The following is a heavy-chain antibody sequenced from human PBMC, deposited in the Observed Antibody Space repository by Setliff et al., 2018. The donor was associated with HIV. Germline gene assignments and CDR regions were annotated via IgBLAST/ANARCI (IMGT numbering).Heavy chain of an antibody. J-gene: IGHJ5*02. CDR1: GVPINRTDHY. D-gene: IGHD2-21*01. CDR2: VSQSGST. V-gene: IGHV4-39*01. Sequence: SETLSLTCSVSGVPINRTDHYWGWIRQSPGKSLEWIGSVSQSGSTYYNPSLKSRITISVDRSKNLFSLKLISVTAADQGVYYCARVPVAGANWFDPWGLGTLVTVSS. CDR3: ARVPVAGANWFDP.